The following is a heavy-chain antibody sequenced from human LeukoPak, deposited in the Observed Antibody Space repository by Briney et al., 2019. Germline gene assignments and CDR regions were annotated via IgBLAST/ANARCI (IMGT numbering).Heavy chain of an antibody. D-gene: IGHD1-1*01. Sequence: GSLRLSCAASGFTFSNAYMNWVRQAPGKGLEWLGEIHYSGRTNYNSSLKSRVIMSVDNFKSHLSLRLTSVTAADTAVYCCATDGTDGYNLGHWGRGSLVTVSS. CDR3: ATDGTDGYNLGH. J-gene: IGHJ4*02. CDR2: IHYSGRT. V-gene: IGHV4-4*01. CDR1: GFTFSNAY.